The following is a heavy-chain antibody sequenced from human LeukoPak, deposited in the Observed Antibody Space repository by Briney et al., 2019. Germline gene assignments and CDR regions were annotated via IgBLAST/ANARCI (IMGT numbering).Heavy chain of an antibody. V-gene: IGHV4-39*01. Sequence: SETLSLTCTVSGGSISSSSYYWGWIRQPPGKGLEWIGSIYYSGSTYYNPSLKSRVTISVDTSKSQLSLKLSSVTAADTAVYYCARQWGITIFGVVKPTGWFDPWGQGTLVTVSS. CDR3: ARQWGITIFGVVKPTGWFDP. CDR1: GGSISSSSYY. D-gene: IGHD3-3*01. J-gene: IGHJ5*02. CDR2: IYYSGST.